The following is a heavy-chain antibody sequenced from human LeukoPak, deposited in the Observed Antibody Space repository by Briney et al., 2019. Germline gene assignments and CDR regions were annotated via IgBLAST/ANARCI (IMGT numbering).Heavy chain of an antibody. CDR1: GGSFSGYY. D-gene: IGHD3-22*01. J-gene: IGHJ4*02. Sequence: SETLSLTCAVYGGSFSGYYWSWIRQPPGKGLEWIGEINHSGSTNYNPSLKSRVTISVDTSKNQFSLKLSSVTAADTAVYYCARAHYYDSSGHHYAYDYWGQGTLVTVSS. V-gene: IGHV4-34*01. CDR2: INHSGST. CDR3: ARAHYYDSSGHHYAYDY.